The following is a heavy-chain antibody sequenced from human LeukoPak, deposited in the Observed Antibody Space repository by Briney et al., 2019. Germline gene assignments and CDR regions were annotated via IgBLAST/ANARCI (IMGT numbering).Heavy chain of an antibody. Sequence: GGSLRLSCAASGFTFSSYSMNWVRQAPGMGLEWVSSISSSSSYIYYAESVKGRFTISRDNSKNTLYLQMNSLRAEDTAVYYCAKPMVRGFDAFDIWGQGTMVTVSS. V-gene: IGHV3-21*04. J-gene: IGHJ3*02. CDR2: ISSSSSYI. CDR1: GFTFSSYS. CDR3: AKPMVRGFDAFDI. D-gene: IGHD3-10*01.